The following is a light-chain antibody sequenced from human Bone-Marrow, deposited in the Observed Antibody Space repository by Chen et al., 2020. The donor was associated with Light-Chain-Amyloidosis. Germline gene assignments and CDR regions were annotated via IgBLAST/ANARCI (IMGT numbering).Light chain of an antibody. J-gene: IGLJ2*01. CDR1: DLPTKY. Sequence: SHELTQPPSVSVSPGQTARITCSGDDLPTKYAYWYQQKPGQAPVLVIHRDTERPSGISERFSGSSSGTTATLTISGVQAEDEADYHCQSADSSCTYEVIFGGGTKLTVL. V-gene: IGLV3-25*03. CDR3: QSADSSCTYEVI. CDR2: RDT.